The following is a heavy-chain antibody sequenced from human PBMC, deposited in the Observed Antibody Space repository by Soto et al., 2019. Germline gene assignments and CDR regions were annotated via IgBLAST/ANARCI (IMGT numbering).Heavy chain of an antibody. CDR1: GGTFSSYA. D-gene: IGHD4-17*01. CDR2: IIPIFGTA. CDR3: ARGPYVLRVTQIYYYYGMDV. V-gene: IGHV1-69*12. J-gene: IGHJ6*02. Sequence: QVQLVQSGAEVKKPGSSVKVSCKASGGTFSSYAISWVRQAPGQGLEWMGGIIPIFGTANYAQKFQGRVTITADESXXTXYXXLSSLRSEDTAVYYCARGPYVLRVTQIYYYYGMDVWGQGTTVTVSS.